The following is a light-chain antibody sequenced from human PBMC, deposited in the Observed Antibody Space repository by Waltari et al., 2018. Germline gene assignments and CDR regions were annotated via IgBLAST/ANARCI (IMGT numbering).Light chain of an antibody. CDR1: SSDVGNYL. J-gene: IGLJ1*01. CDR2: EVT. Sequence: QSGLTQPAPVSGSPGQSITMSCTGTSSDVGNYLFSWYQQYPGKAPNLMVYEVTRRSSGVSDGFSGSKSGNTASLTIYGLQSEDEADYYCCSYAGLGIYVFGTGTKVTVL. V-gene: IGLV2-23*02. CDR3: CSYAGLGIYV.